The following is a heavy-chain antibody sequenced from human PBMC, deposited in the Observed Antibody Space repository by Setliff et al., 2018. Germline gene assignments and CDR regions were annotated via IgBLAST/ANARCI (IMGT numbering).Heavy chain of an antibody. J-gene: IGHJ6*03. Sequence: LSLTCTVSGGSINSGSYFWAWIRQPPGKGLEWIGRIYHGGDTYYNASLKSRLTISVDTSKNQFSLKLRSVTAADTAVYYCARGRDVFPVPPYMDVWAEGTTVTVSS. CDR2: IYHGGDT. CDR1: GGSINSGSYF. D-gene: IGHD3-10*02. V-gene: IGHV4-39*01. CDR3: ARGRDVFPVPPYMDV.